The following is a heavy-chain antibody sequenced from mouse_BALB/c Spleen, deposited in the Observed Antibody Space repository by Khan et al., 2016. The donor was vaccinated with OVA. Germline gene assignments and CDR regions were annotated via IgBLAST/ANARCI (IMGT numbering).Heavy chain of an antibody. J-gene: IGHJ3*01. CDR1: GYIFTDYI. Sequence: VQLQQSGPELVKPGASVKISCRASGYIFTDYILDWVKQSHGKSLEWIGYIFPNNGDSDYNQKFKTRATLNVDISSSTAYMELRSLTSEDSAIYCCVRSGYGSFAYWGQGTLVTVSA. V-gene: IGHV1S29*02. CDR3: VRSGYGSFAY. D-gene: IGHD1-2*01. CDR2: IFPNNGDS.